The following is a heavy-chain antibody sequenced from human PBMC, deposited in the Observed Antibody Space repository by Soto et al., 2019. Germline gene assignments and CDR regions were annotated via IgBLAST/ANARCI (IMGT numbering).Heavy chain of an antibody. D-gene: IGHD3-3*01. CDR2: ISSSSSTI. V-gene: IGHV3-48*01. CDR3: ARDPNYDFWSGYYNTSQYYYYYYYMDV. Sequence: GGSLRLSCAASGFTFSSYSMNWVRQAPGKGLEWVSYISSSSSTIYYADSVKGRFTISRDNAKNSLYLQMNSLRAEDTAVYYCARDPNYDFWSGYYNTSQYYYYYYYMDVWGKGTTVTVSS. J-gene: IGHJ6*03. CDR1: GFTFSSYS.